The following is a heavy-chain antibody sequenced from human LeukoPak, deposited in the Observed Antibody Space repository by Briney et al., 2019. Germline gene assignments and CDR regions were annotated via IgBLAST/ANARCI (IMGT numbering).Heavy chain of an antibody. J-gene: IGHJ4*02. V-gene: IGHV3-23*01. Sequence: GSLRLSCVASGFTFSSHSMSWVRQAPGKGLEWVSIISGSGGRTYDADSVKGRFTISRDNSRNTLYLQMNSLRAEDTAVYYCAKHYYGSGSYLDYWGQGAPVTVSS. CDR3: AKHYYGSGSYLDY. D-gene: IGHD3-10*01. CDR1: GFTFSSHS. CDR2: ISGSGGRT.